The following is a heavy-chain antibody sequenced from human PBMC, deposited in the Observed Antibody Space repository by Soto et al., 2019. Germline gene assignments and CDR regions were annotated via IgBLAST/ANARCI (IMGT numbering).Heavy chain of an antibody. Sequence: QVQLQESGPGLVKPSGTLSLTCAVSGGSISSSNWWSWVRQPPGKGLEWIGEIYHSGSTNYNPSLKSRVTISVDKSKNQFSLKRSSVTAADTAVYYCARVYCTNGVCYTPQGWFDPWGQGTLVTVSS. CDR3: ARVYCTNGVCYTPQGWFDP. D-gene: IGHD2-8*01. CDR2: IYHSGST. CDR1: GGSISSSNW. J-gene: IGHJ5*02. V-gene: IGHV4-4*02.